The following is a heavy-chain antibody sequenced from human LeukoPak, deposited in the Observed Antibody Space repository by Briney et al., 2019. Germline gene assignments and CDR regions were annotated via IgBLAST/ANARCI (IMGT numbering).Heavy chain of an antibody. CDR3: VRGRERVAATNNWFDP. Sequence: GGSLRLSCVVSGFTFSRYSMTWVRQAPGKGLEWVSSIRSNSKYIYYADSVKGRFTISRDNARNSVYLQMDSLRAEDTAVYYCVRGRERVAATNNWFDPWGQGTLVTVSP. V-gene: IGHV3-21*01. D-gene: IGHD2-15*01. CDR2: IRSNSKYI. J-gene: IGHJ5*02. CDR1: GFTFSRYS.